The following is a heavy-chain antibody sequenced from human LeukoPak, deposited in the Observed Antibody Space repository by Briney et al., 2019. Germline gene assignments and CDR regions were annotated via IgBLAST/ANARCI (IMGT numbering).Heavy chain of an antibody. CDR1: RFTFSSYA. CDR3: ARDKFLYMTTVTTYFDY. Sequence: GGSLRLSCAASRFTFSSYAMSWVRLAQGKGLERVSALSGSGGSTYYADPVKGRFTISRDNSKNTLYMQMNSLRAEDTAVYYCARDKFLYMTTVTTYFDYWGQGTLVTVSS. J-gene: IGHJ4*02. V-gene: IGHV3-23*01. D-gene: IGHD4-17*01. CDR2: LSGSGGST.